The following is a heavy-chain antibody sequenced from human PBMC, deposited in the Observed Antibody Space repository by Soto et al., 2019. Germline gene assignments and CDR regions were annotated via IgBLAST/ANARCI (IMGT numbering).Heavy chain of an antibody. CDR3: ARDMSGGTYNYYYGMDV. Sequence: PGGSLRLSCAASGLTFSSYAMSWVRQAPGKGLEWVSVISGSGGNTYYADSVKGRFTISRDNSKNTLYLQMNSLRADDTAVYYCARDMSGGTYNYYYGMDVWGQGTTVTVSS. CDR2: ISGSGGNT. D-gene: IGHD1-26*01. V-gene: IGHV3-23*01. CDR1: GLTFSSYA. J-gene: IGHJ6*02.